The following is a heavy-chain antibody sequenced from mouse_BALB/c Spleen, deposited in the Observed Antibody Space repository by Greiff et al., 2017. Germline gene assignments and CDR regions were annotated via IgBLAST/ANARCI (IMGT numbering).Heavy chain of an antibody. V-gene: IGHV10-1*02. CDR3: VRPPHWVYNDFDY. CDR2: IRSKSNTYAA. J-gene: IGHJ2*01. Sequence: DVQLVESGGGLVQPKGSLKLSCAASGFTFNTYAMSWVRQAPGKGLEWVACIRSKSNTYAASYADSVKVRFTISRVDSQRMLYLQMNNLKTEDTAKYCCVRPPHWVYNDFDYWGQGTTVTVSA. CDR1: GFTFNTYA. D-gene: IGHD6-1*01.